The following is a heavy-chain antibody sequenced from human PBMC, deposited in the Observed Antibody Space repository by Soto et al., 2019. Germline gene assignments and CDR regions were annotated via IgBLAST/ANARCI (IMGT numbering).Heavy chain of an antibody. D-gene: IGHD1-26*01. CDR1: GFTFSSYG. CDR3: AKEGVGATPYYGTDV. J-gene: IGHJ6*02. Sequence: QVQLVESGGGVVQPGRSLRLSCAASGFTFSSYGMHWVRQAPGKGLEWVAVISYDGSNKYYADSVKGRFTISRDNSKNTLYLQMNSLRAEDTAVYYCAKEGVGATPYYGTDVWCQGTTLTVSS. CDR2: ISYDGSNK. V-gene: IGHV3-30*18.